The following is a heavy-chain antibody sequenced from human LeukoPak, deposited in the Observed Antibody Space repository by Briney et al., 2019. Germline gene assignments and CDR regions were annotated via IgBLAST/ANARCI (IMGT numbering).Heavy chain of an antibody. Sequence: PSQTLSLTCAVSGGSISSGGYSWSWIRQPPGKGLEWIGYIYHSGSTYYNPSLKSRVTISVDTSKNQFSLKLSSVTAAGTAVYYCARVPLNTREGYFDYWGQGTLVTVSS. V-gene: IGHV4-30-2*01. CDR1: GGSISSGGYS. CDR3: ARVPLNTREGYFDY. CDR2: IYHSGST. J-gene: IGHJ4*02. D-gene: IGHD1-1*01.